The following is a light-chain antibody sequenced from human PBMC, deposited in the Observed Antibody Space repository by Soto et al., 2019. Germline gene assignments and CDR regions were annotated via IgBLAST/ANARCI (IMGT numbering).Light chain of an antibody. J-gene: IGLJ2*01. V-gene: IGLV2-14*01. CDR2: DVS. CDR3: SSYTSSSTLDVV. CDR1: STDVGGYEY. Sequence: QSALTQPASVSGSPGQSITISCTGTSTDVGGYEYVSWYQQHPGKAPKLIIYDVSNRPSGVSNRFSGSKSGNTASLTISGLQAEDEADYYCSSYTSSSTLDVVFGGGTKLTVL.